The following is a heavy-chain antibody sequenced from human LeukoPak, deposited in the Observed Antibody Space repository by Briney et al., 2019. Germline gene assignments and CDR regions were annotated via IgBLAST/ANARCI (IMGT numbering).Heavy chain of an antibody. CDR1: GYSFTSYW. CDR3: ARVNYYDSSGYLHFDY. D-gene: IGHD3-22*01. J-gene: IGHJ4*02. CDR2: IYPGDSDT. Sequence: GEFLKISCKGSGYSFTSYWIGWVRQMPGRGLEWMGIIYPGDSDTRYSPSFQGQVTISADKSISTAYLQWSSLKASDTAMYYCARVNYYDSSGYLHFDYWGQGTLVTVSS. V-gene: IGHV5-51*01.